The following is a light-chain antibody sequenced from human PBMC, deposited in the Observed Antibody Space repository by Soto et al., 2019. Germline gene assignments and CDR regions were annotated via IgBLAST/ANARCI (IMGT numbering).Light chain of an antibody. CDR2: AAS. J-gene: IGKJ3*01. CDR3: QQSYSTPVT. Sequence: DIQMTXXXXSMSASVGDRVTITCRASQSISSYLNWYQQKPGKAPKLLIYAASSLQSGVPSRFSGSGSGTDFTLTISSLQPEDFATYYCQQSYSTPVTFGPGTKVDIK. V-gene: IGKV1-39*01. CDR1: QSISSY.